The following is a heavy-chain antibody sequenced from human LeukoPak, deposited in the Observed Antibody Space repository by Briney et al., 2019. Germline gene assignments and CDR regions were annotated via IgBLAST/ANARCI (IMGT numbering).Heavy chain of an antibody. Sequence: ASVKVSCKASGGTFSSYAISWVRQAPGQGLEWMGGIIPIFGTANYAQKFQGRVTITADESTSTAYMELSSLGSEDTAVYYCAREGDSSSSSPLDYWGQGTLVTVSS. J-gene: IGHJ4*02. CDR1: GGTFSSYA. V-gene: IGHV1-69*13. D-gene: IGHD6-6*01. CDR2: IIPIFGTA. CDR3: AREGDSSSSSPLDY.